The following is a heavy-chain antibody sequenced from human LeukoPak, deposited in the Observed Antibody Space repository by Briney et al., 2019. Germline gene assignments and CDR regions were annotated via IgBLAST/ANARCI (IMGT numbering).Heavy chain of an antibody. D-gene: IGHD2/OR15-2a*01. CDR2: ISTSGNTI. J-gene: IGHJ4*02. Sequence: GGSLRLSCAASGFTFSSYEMNWVRQAPGKGLEWVSYISTSGNTIYYADSVKGRFTISRNNAKNSLYLQMNSLRAEDTAVYYCARDGQINIRGQGTLVTVSS. CDR3: ARDGQINI. V-gene: IGHV3-48*03. CDR1: GFTFSSYE.